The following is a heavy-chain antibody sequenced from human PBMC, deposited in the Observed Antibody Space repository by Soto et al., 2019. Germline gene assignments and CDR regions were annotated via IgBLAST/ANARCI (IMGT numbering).Heavy chain of an antibody. J-gene: IGHJ4*02. V-gene: IGHV1-18*01. Sequence: ASGKYSCKASGYIFTSFGIFWVRQAPGQGLEWMGWISAYNGNTNYAEKFQGRVIMTTDTSTSTAYMELRSLRSDDTAVYYCARGGTVLVTAIRDLDNWGQGTLVTVSS. CDR2: ISAYNGNT. CDR3: ARGGTVLVTAIRDLDN. D-gene: IGHD2-21*02. CDR1: GYIFTSFG.